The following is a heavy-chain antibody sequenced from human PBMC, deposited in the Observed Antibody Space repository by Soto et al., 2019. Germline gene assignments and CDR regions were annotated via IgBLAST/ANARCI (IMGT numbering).Heavy chain of an antibody. Sequence: GSLRLSCAASECNFSNYAMHWVHQPQGKGLQWLAVISYDGNNKYYADSVEGRFTISRDNSKNTVYLQMNSLRLEDTAVYYCARGPSYSDSYFDYWGQGTLVTVSS. CDR1: ECNFSNYA. J-gene: IGHJ4*02. V-gene: IGHV3-30*03. CDR2: ISYDGNNK. D-gene: IGHD4-17*01. CDR3: ARGPSYSDSYFDY.